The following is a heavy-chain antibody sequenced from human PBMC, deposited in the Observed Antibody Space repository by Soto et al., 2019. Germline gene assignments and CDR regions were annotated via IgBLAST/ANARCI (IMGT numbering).Heavy chain of an antibody. CDR1: GFTFSSYG. CDR3: ARDAITMVRGVIILNWFDP. CDR2: IWYDGSNK. J-gene: IGHJ5*02. V-gene: IGHV3-33*01. Sequence: GGSLRLSCAASGFTFSSYGMHWVRQAPGKGLEWVAVIWYDGSNKYYADSVKGRFTISRDNSKNTLYLQMNSLRAEDTAVYYCARDAITMVRGVIILNWFDPWGQGTLVTVSS. D-gene: IGHD3-10*01.